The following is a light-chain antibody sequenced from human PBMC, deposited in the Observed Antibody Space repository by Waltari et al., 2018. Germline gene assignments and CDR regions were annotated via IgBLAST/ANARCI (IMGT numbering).Light chain of an antibody. J-gene: IGLJ2*01. CDR2: EVN. CDR1: RSDVGRQNL. Sequence: QSALTQPASVSGSPGQSITISCPGTRSDVGRQNLVAWYQQYPGKAPKLLIYEVNKRPSGVSGRFSGSTSGKVASLTISGLQAEDEADYYCCSYVGTVIFGGGTKVTV. V-gene: IGLV2-23*02. CDR3: CSYVGTVI.